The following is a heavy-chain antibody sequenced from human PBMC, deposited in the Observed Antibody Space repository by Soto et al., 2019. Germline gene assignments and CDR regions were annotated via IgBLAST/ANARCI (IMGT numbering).Heavy chain of an antibody. J-gene: IGHJ6*02. CDR3: ARAVGSSLMRYYSYGMDF. CDR1: GGSISSGGYY. V-gene: IGHV4-31*03. D-gene: IGHD2-15*01. Sequence: SETLSLTSTVSGGSISSGGYYWSWIRQHPGKGLEWIGYIYYSGSTYYNPSLKSRDTISVDTSKNQFSLKLSSVTAAEPAVYYCARAVGSSLMRYYSYGMDFSCQGTMVTGFS. CDR2: IYYSGST.